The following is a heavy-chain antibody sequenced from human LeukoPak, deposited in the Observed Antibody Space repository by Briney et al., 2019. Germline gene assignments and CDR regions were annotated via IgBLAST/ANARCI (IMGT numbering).Heavy chain of an antibody. Sequence: ASVKVSCKASGYTFTNYGMSWVRQAPGQGLEWMGWISAYNGSTNYAQKFQGRVTMTRDTSTTTAYMEVSSLRSDDTAVFYCARDGGYSSGSSDYWGQGTLVTVSS. CDR1: GYTFTNYG. CDR2: ISAYNGST. CDR3: ARDGGYSSGSSDY. V-gene: IGHV1-18*01. D-gene: IGHD6-19*01. J-gene: IGHJ4*02.